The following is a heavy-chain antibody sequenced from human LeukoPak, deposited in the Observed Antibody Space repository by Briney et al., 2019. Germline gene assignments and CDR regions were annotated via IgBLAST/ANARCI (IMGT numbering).Heavy chain of an antibody. Sequence: PGGSLRLSCAASGFTLSNYDMNWVRQALGGGLEWVSSISTSSRNIYYKDSVRGRFTISRDDATNSLYLEMNSLRAEDTAVYYCARADCSTSTCYLRRSWFDPWGQGTLVTVSS. J-gene: IGHJ5*02. CDR1: GFTLSNYD. CDR3: ARADCSTSTCYLRRSWFDP. CDR2: ISTSSRNI. D-gene: IGHD2-2*01. V-gene: IGHV3-21*01.